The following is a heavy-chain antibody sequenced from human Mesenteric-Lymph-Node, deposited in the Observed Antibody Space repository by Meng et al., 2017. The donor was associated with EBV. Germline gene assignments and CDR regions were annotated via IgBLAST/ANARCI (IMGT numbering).Heavy chain of an antibody. J-gene: IGHJ4*02. D-gene: IGHD3-3*01. CDR1: GCSISRPNW. CDR2: IFHSGTT. Sequence: QVPGQGAGQGLVKPSGPLSIGFVDSGCSISRPNWWGGVRQPPGKGLEWIGEIFHSGTTDYSPSLKSRVTMSIDKSRNQFSLKLNSVTAADTAVYYCATVGGSFDFWIWGQGALVTVSS. V-gene: IGHV4-4*02. CDR3: ATVGGSFDFWI.